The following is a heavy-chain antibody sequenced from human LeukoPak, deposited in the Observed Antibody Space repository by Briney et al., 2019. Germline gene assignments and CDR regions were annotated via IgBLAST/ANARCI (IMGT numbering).Heavy chain of an antibody. CDR3: ARVRRDGYNRDAFDI. Sequence: GGSLRLSCAASDFTFSNYSMHWVRQAPGKGLEWVAVMYYAGTNQYYADSVKGRLTISRDNSNNRLYLQMTSLRAEDTAVYYCARVRRDGYNRDAFDIWGQGTMVTVSS. V-gene: IGHV3-33*01. D-gene: IGHD5-24*01. CDR1: DFTFSNYS. J-gene: IGHJ3*02. CDR2: MYYAGTNQ.